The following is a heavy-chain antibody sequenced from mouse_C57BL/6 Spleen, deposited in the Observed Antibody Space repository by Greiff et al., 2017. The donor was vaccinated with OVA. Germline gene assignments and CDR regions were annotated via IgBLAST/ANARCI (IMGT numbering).Heavy chain of an antibody. Sequence: EVQLQQSGPELVKPGASVKMSCKASGYTFTDYNMHWVKQSHGKSLEWIGYINPNNGGTSYNQKFKGKATLTVNKSSSTAYMELRSLTSEDSAVYYCASALDGYWYFDVWGTGTTVTVSS. J-gene: IGHJ1*03. CDR1: GYTFTDYN. V-gene: IGHV1-22*01. CDR3: ASALDGYWYFDV. D-gene: IGHD2-3*01. CDR2: INPNNGGT.